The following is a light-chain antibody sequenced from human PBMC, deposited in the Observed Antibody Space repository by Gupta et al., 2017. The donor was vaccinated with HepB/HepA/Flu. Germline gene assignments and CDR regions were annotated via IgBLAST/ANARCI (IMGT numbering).Light chain of an antibody. Sequence: YVLTQPPSVSVAPEKTARLTCGGSNIGTKSVHWYRQKPGQAPVLVVYDDSDRPSGIPERFSGSNSGNTATLTISRVEAGDEADYYCQVRDSSSDLYVFGTGTKVTVL. CDR3: QVRDSSSDLYV. J-gene: IGLJ1*01. CDR2: DDS. CDR1: NIGTKS. V-gene: IGLV3-21*03.